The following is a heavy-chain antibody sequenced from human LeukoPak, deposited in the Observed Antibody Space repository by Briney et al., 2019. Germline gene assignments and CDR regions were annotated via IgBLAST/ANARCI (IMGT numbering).Heavy chain of an antibody. D-gene: IGHD6-13*01. V-gene: IGHV3-23*01. Sequence: GGSLRLSCAASGFTFSSYAMSWVRQAPGKGLEWVSAISGSGGSTYYADSVKGRFTISRDNSKNTLYLQMNSLRAEDTAVYYCAKDIIARAYSPPYYFDYWGQGTLVTVSS. J-gene: IGHJ4*02. CDR2: ISGSGGST. CDR1: GFTFSSYA. CDR3: AKDIIARAYSPPYYFDY.